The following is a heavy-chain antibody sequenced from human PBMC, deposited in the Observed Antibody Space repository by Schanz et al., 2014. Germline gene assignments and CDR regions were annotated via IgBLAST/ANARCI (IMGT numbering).Heavy chain of an antibody. D-gene: IGHD2-15*01. CDR3: ARDRGYCSGGSCLTFDY. Sequence: EVQLVESGGGLVQPGGSLRLSCAASGFTLSNSDMHWVRQGTGKGLEWVSTIGYLGDTYCPDSVKGRFTISRDNSKNTLYLQMNTLRAEDTAVYYCARDRGYCSGGSCLTFDYWGQGTLVTVSS. CDR1: GFTLSNSD. V-gene: IGHV3-13*01. J-gene: IGHJ4*02. CDR2: IGYLGDT.